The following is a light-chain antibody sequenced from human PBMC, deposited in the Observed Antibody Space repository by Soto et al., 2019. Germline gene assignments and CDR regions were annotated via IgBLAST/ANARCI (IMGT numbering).Light chain of an antibody. J-gene: IGKJ1*01. V-gene: IGKV3-15*01. Sequence: EIVMTQSPATLSVSPGERATLSCRASQSITSNLVWYQQKAGQAPRLLIYGASTRATGIPARFSGSGSGTEFTLTITSLQSEDFAVYYCQQYDNWQTFGQGTKVEI. CDR2: GAS. CDR3: QQYDNWQT. CDR1: QSITSN.